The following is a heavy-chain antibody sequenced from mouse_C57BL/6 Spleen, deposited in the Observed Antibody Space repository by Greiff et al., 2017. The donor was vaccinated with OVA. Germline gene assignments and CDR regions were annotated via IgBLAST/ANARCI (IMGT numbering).Heavy chain of an antibody. D-gene: IGHD1-1*01. V-gene: IGHV1-50*01. CDR2: IDPSDSYT. CDR1: GYTFTSYW. CDR3: ARSDYYGSRGDAMDY. J-gene: IGHJ4*01. Sequence: QVQLKQPGAELVKPGASVKLSCKASGYTFTSYWMQWVKQRPGQGLEWIGEIDPSDSYTNYNQKFKGKATLTVDTSSSTAYMQLSSLTSEDSAVYYCARSDYYGSRGDAMDYWGQGTSVTVSS.